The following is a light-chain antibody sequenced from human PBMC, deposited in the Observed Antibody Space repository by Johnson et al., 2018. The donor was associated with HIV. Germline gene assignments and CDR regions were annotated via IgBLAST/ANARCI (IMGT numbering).Light chain of an antibody. CDR2: ENP. CDR3: GTWDSSLRGV. Sequence: SVLTQPPSVSAAPGQKVIISCSGSSSNIGNNYVSWYQQLPGTAPKLLIYENPKRPSGIPDRFSGSKSGTSATLGITGLQTGDEADYYCGTWDSSLRGVFGTGTKVTVL. CDR1: SSNIGNNY. V-gene: IGLV1-51*02. J-gene: IGLJ1*01.